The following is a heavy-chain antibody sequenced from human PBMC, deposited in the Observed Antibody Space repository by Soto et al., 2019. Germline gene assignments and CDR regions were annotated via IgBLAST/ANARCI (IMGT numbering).Heavy chain of an antibody. D-gene: IGHD2-15*01. CDR2: IYYSGST. CDR3: ARGVVVVVAATYYYYYGMDV. J-gene: IGHJ6*02. Sequence: QVQLQESGPGLVKPSQTLSLTCTVSGGSISSGDYYWSWIRQPPGKGLEWIGYIYYSGSTYYNPSLQRRVTISVDTSKNQFSLKLSSVTAADTAVYYCARGVVVVVAATYYYYYGMDVWGQGTTVTVSS. CDR1: GGSISSGDYY. V-gene: IGHV4-30-4*01.